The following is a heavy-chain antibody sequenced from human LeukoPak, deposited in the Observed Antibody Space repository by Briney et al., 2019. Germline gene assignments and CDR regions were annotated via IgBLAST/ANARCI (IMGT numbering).Heavy chain of an antibody. V-gene: IGHV3-7*01. D-gene: IGHD3-16*01. CDR2: IKEDGSQK. CDR3: ARGLNTSPGVDY. Sequence: PVGSLRLSCAVSGFTLSNYWMNWVRQAPGKGLEWVANIKEDGSQKYYVESVKGRFTVSRGKAKNSVYLHMSSLRDQAHAGLCFARGLNTSPGVDYWGKGTLVTVSS. CDR1: GFTLSNYW. J-gene: IGHJ4*02.